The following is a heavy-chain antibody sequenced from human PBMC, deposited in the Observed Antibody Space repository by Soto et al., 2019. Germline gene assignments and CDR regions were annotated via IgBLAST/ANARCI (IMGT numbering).Heavy chain of an antibody. V-gene: IGHV1-3*04. J-gene: IGHJ3*01. Sequence: QVQLVQSGAEVKEPGASVKVSRKASGYTFTTYGIHWVRQAPGQSLEWMGWINTGNGGTAVSQKFRGRVTITRDTVATTVYMEVSSLTTEDTAVYYCARQDSFDVWGQGTMVTVSS. CDR3: ARQDSFDV. CDR1: GYTFTTYG. CDR2: INTGNGGT.